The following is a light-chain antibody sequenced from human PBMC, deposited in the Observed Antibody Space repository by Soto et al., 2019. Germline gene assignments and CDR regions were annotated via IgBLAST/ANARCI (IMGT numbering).Light chain of an antibody. CDR3: HQYSSSTKT. J-gene: IGKJ1*01. CDR2: GAS. V-gene: IGKV3-20*01. Sequence: ETGLSQSPGTLSLSQGERATLSCRASQSVSSTCLTWYQQRPGPAPRLLIYGASSRATGIPDRFSGSGSGTDFTLAISRLEPEDFAVYYSHQYSSSTKTFGQGTKVDIK. CDR1: QSVSSTC.